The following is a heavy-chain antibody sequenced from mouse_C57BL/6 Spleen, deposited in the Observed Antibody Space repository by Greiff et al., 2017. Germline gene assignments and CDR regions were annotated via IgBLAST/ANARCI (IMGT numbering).Heavy chain of an antibody. CDR3: ARKGPYYYGSSYDAMDY. D-gene: IGHD1-1*01. V-gene: IGHV1-81*01. Sequence: VQLQQSGAELARPGASVKLSCKASGYTFTSYGISWVKQRTGQGLEWIGEIYPRSGNTYYNEKFKCKATLTADKSSSTAYMELRSLTSEDAAVXFCARKGPYYYGSSYDAMDYWGQGTSGTVSS. J-gene: IGHJ4*01. CDR1: GYTFTSYG. CDR2: IYPRSGNT.